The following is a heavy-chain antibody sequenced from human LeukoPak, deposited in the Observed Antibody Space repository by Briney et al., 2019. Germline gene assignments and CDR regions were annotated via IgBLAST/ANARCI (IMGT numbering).Heavy chain of an antibody. CDR2: ISTSGSTI. D-gene: IGHD3-10*01. CDR1: GFTFSDYY. CDR3: ARGRFGSGSYLDY. V-gene: IGHV3-11*01. Sequence: GSLRLSFAASGFTFSDYYMSWIRQAPGKGLEWVSYISTSGSTIYCADSVKGRFAISRDNAKNSLYLQMNSLRAEDTAVYYCARGRFGSGSYLDYWGQGTLVTVSS. J-gene: IGHJ4*02.